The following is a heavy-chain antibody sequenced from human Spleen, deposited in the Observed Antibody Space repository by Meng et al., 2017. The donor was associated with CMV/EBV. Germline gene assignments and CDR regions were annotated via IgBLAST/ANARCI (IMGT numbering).Heavy chain of an antibody. CDR1: GFTFSGYW. J-gene: IGHJ6*02. D-gene: IGHD3-3*01. CDR2: IKQDGSQK. Sequence: GGSLRLSCAASGFTFSGYWMTWVRQTPGKGLEWVANIKQDGSQKYYVDSVKGRFTISRDNAKNSLYLQMNSLRAEDTAVYYCARETHNEFWNGYLYYGMDVWGQGTTVTVSS. CDR3: ARETHNEFWNGYLYYGMDV. V-gene: IGHV3-7*03.